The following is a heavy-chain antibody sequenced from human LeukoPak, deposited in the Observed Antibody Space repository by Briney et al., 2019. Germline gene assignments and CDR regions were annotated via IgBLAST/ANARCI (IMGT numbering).Heavy chain of an antibody. V-gene: IGHV4-59*01. Sequence: SETLSLTCTVSGGSISSYYWSWIRQPPGKGLEWIGYIYYSGSTNYNPSLKSRVTISVDTSKNRFSLKLSSVTAADTAVYYCAGAALNDAFDIWGQGTMVTVSS. CDR2: IYYSGST. CDR1: GGSISSYY. CDR3: AGAALNDAFDI. J-gene: IGHJ3*02.